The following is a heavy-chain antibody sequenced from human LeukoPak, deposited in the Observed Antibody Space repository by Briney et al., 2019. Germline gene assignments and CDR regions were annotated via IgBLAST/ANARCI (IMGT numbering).Heavy chain of an antibody. CDR1: GYSENFYG. Sequence: ASVKVSCKTSGYSENFYGITWVRQVAGQGLEWMGWISAQHGQTEYAPNSQDRVTMTTDTYTNTAYMELRSLRSDDTAVYYCARGPSHGSGSSRWFDPWGQGTLVTVSS. V-gene: IGHV1-18*01. J-gene: IGHJ5*02. CDR3: ARGPSHGSGSSRWFDP. D-gene: IGHD3-10*01. CDR2: ISAQHGQT.